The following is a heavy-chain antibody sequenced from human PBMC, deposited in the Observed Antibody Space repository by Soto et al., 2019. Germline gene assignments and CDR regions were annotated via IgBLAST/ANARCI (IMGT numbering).Heavy chain of an antibody. CDR1: GYSFTSYG. CDR2: ITTYNGNT. J-gene: IGHJ6*02. V-gene: IGHV1-18*04. CDR3: ARHDIIAKLQNGMGV. Sequence: ASVKVSCKASGYSFTSYGISWVRQAPGQGLDWMGWITTYNGNTKYAQDLQGRVTMTTDTSTSTAYMELRSLRSDDTAVYYCARHDIIAKLQNGMGVWGQGXMVTVYS.